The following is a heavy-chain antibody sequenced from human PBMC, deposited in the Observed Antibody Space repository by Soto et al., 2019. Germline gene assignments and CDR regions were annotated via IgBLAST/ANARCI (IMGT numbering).Heavy chain of an antibody. D-gene: IGHD3-22*01. CDR1: GYSISSGYY. V-gene: IGHV4-38-2*01. CDR2: IYHSGRS. CDR3: ARVNYYDSSGYYYRGLFDP. Sequence: SETLSLTCAVSGYSISSGYYWGWIRQPPGKGLEWIGSIYHSGRSYYNPSLKSRVTISVDTSNNRFSLKLSSVTAADTAVYYCARVNYYDSSGYYYRGLFDPWGQGTLVTVSS. J-gene: IGHJ5*02.